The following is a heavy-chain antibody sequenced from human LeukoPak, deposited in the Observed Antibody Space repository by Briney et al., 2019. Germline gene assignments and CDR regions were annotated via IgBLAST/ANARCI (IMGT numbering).Heavy chain of an antibody. Sequence: PSETLSLTCTVSGGSISSSSYYWGWIRQPPGKGLEWIGSIYYSGSTYYNPSLKSRVTISVDTSKNQFSLKLSSVTAADTAVYYCARAANSGDYSHYYYMDVWGKGTTVTVSS. CDR2: IYYSGST. J-gene: IGHJ6*03. CDR1: GGSISSSSYY. D-gene: IGHD4-17*01. V-gene: IGHV4-39*07. CDR3: ARAANSGDYSHYYYMDV.